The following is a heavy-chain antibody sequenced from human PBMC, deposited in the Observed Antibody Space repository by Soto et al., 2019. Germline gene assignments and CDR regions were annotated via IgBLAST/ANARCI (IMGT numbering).Heavy chain of an antibody. Sequence: EVQLVESGGGLVQPGRSLRLSCAASGFTFDDYAMHWVRQAPGKGLEWVSGISWNSGSIGYADSVKGRFTIPRDNAKNSLYLQMNSLRAEDTALYYCAKGAGAVVAYPFDYWGQGTLVTDSS. CDR2: ISWNSGSI. J-gene: IGHJ4*02. V-gene: IGHV3-9*01. D-gene: IGHD2-15*01. CDR1: GFTFDDYA. CDR3: AKGAGAVVAYPFDY.